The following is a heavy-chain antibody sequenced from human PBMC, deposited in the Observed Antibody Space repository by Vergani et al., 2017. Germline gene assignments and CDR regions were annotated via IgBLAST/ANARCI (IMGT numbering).Heavy chain of an antibody. CDR2: IYYSGST. Sequence: QVQLQESGPGLVKPSETLSLTCTVSGGSLSSYYWSWIRQPPGKGLEWIGYIYYSGSTNYNPSLKSRVTISVDTSKNQFSLKLSSVTAADTAVYYCARDREERYYGMDVWGQGTSVTVSS. CDR3: ARDREERYYGMDV. V-gene: IGHV4-59*01. J-gene: IGHJ6*02. CDR1: GGSLSSYY. D-gene: IGHD1-1*01.